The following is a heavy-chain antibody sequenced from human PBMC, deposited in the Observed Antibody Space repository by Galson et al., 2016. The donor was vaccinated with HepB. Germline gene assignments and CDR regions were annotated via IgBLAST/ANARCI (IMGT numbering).Heavy chain of an antibody. CDR3: AKDKGTKYFDY. J-gene: IGHJ4*02. Sequence: DGNNKYYVDSVKGRFTISRDDSKNTLYLQMNSLRAEDTAVYYCAKDKGTKYFDYWGRGTLVTVSS. D-gene: IGHD3-10*01. CDR2: DGNNK. V-gene: IGHV3-30*02.